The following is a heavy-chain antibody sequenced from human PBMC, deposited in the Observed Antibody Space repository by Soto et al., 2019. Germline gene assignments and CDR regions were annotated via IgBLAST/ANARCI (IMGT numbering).Heavy chain of an antibody. CDR3: ARVMGTDCWSNHAFDL. D-gene: IGHD2-21*01. CDR1: GFTFRSYW. J-gene: IGHJ3*01. V-gene: IGHV3-7*04. Sequence: EVQLVESGGGLVQPGGSLRLSCAASGFTFRSYWMSWVRQAPGMGLEWVAIIKQDGSEKYYVDSVQGRFTISRDNAKNSLFLQMNSLGVEDTAVYLCARVMGTDCWSNHAFDLCGQGTMVTVAS. CDR2: IKQDGSEK.